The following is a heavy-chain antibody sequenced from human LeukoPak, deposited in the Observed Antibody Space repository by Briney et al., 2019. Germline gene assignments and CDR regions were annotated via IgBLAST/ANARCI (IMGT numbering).Heavy chain of an antibody. V-gene: IGHV4-59*01. J-gene: IGHJ5*02. CDR1: GGSISSYY. Sequence: PSETLSLTCTVSGGSISSYYWSWIRQPPGKGLEGFGYIYYSGSTTYNPSLKSRVTISVDTSKNQFSLKLSSVTAADTAVYYCAREPGTGNWFDPWGQGTLVTVSS. CDR3: AREPGTGNWFDP. D-gene: IGHD2-2*01. CDR2: IYYSGST.